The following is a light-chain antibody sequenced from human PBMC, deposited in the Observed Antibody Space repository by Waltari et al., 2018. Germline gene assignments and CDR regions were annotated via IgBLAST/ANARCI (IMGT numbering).Light chain of an antibody. J-gene: IGLJ3*02. Sequence: QSALTQPASVSGSPGQSITISCTGTSSDVGFYTLVSWYQQPPDKAPNLMVYEVIERPSGVSNRFSGSKSGNTASLTISGLQAEDEADYYCCSYAGRNIWVFGGGTKLTVL. CDR3: CSYAGRNIWV. V-gene: IGLV2-23*02. CDR2: EVI. CDR1: SSDVGFYTL.